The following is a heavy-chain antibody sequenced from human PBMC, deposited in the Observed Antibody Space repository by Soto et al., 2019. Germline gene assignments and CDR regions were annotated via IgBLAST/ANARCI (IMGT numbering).Heavy chain of an antibody. D-gene: IGHD3-16*02. V-gene: IGHV1-18*01. J-gene: IGHJ5*02. CDR1: GYTSTTYG. CDR3: ARDIGLTARDCFDP. CDR2: ISAYNGDT. Sequence: QVQLVQSGAEVKKPGASVKVSCKASGYTSTTYGISWVRQAPGQGLEWMGWISAYNGDTKNAQKFQGRVTMTTDTSTSTAYMELRGLRSDETAVYYCARDIGLTARDCFDPWGQGTLVTVSS.